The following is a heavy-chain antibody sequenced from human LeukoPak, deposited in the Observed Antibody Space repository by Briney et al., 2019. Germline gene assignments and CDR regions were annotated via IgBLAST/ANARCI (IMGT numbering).Heavy chain of an antibody. CDR1: GFTFSDYA. J-gene: IGHJ4*02. D-gene: IGHD5-12*01. Sequence: GGSLRLSCAASGFTFSDYAMTWVRQAPGKGLEWVSSLTSSGSTYYEDSVKGRFTISRDDSRNTLYLQMNSLRAEDTAVYYCARESGYGGYESSDSWGQGTLVTVSS. V-gene: IGHV3-23*01. CDR2: LTSSGST. CDR3: ARESGYGGYESSDS.